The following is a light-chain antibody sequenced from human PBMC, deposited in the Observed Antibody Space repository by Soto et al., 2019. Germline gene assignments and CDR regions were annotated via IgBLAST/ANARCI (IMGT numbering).Light chain of an antibody. CDR3: SSYTRSTTLMV. CDR2: DVT. J-gene: IGLJ2*01. Sequence: QSVLTQPASVSGSPGQSITISCTGTSVGVYNFVSWYQHHPGKGPKLLIYDVTNRPSGVSDRFSGSKSGNTASLTISGLQAEDEADYYCSSYTRSTTLMVFGGGTKLTVL. CDR1: SVGVYNF. V-gene: IGLV2-14*03.